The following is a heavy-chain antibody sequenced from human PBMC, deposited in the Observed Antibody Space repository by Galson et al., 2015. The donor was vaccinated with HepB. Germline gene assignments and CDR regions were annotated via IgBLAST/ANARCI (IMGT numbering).Heavy chain of an antibody. D-gene: IGHD3-3*01. J-gene: IGHJ5*02. CDR1: GGSISTTNYY. CDR3: ARHLLRFVEWPPSDP. V-gene: IGHV4-39*02. Sequence: ETLSLTCIVSGGSISTTNYYWGWIRQPPGKGLQWIGSIHYSGSTNYNPSLKSRVTISVDTSKNHLSLKLNSVTAADTAVYYCARHLLRFVEWPPSDPWGQGTLVTISS. CDR2: IHYSGST.